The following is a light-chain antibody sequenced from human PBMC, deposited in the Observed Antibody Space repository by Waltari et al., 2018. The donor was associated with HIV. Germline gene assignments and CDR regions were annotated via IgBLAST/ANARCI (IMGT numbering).Light chain of an antibody. V-gene: IGKV1-39*01. J-gene: IGKJ3*01. CDR1: QAVRNH. Sequence: DIQMTQSPSSLCASVGDRVPITSRASQAVRNHLNWDQQKPGKAPKLLIYAASTLQRGGPASCSCGGSGTECSLPSTNLQPEDLATFDCQQTYFTPRFPFGPGTIVDDK. CDR3: QQTYFTPRFP. CDR2: AAS.